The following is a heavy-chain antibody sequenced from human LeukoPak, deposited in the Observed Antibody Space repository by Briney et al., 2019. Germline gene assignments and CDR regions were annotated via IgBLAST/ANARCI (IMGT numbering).Heavy chain of an antibody. CDR3: GYSEGDF. D-gene: IGHD4-11*01. J-gene: IGHJ4*02. V-gene: IGHV4-31*03. CDR2: IYYSGNT. Sequence: SQTLSLTCTVSGGSISSDGYYWSWIRQHPGKGLEWIGYIYYSGNTYYNPSLKSRVTISVDTSKNQFSLKLSSVTAADTAMYFCGYSEGDFWGQGALVTVSS. CDR1: GGSISSDGYY.